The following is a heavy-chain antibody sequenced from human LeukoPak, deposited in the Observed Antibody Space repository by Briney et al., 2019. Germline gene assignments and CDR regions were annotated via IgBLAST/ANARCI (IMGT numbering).Heavy chain of an antibody. V-gene: IGHV1-2*02. CDR1: GGTFSNYG. CDR3: ARVEVSRYYYYYYMDV. J-gene: IGHJ6*03. Sequence: ASVKVSCKASGGTFSNYGIGWVRQAPGQGLEWMGWINPDSGGTKYAPKFQGRVTMTRDTSTSTAYMELNNLRSDDTAEYYCARVEVSRYYYYYYMDVWGKGTTVSVSS. D-gene: IGHD2-15*01. CDR2: INPDSGGT.